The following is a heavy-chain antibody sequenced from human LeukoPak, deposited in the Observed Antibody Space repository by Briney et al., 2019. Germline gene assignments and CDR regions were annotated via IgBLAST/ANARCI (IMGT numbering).Heavy chain of an antibody. CDR3: ARGRKRSSWYWFDP. CDR2: MNPNSGNT. CDR1: GYTFTSYD. J-gene: IGHJ5*02. D-gene: IGHD6-13*01. V-gene: IGHV1-8*01. Sequence: ASVKVSCKASGYTFTSYDINWVRQAAGQGLEWMGWMNPNSGNTGYAQKFQGRVTMTRNTSISTAYMELSSLRSEDTAVYYCARGRKRSSWYWFDPWGQGTLVTVSS.